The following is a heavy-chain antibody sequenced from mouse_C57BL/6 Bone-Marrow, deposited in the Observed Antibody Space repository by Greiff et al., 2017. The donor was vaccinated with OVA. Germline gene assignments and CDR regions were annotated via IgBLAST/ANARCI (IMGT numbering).Heavy chain of an antibody. CDR1: GFTFSSYA. Sequence: EVQVVESGGGLVKPGGSLKLSCAASGFTFSSYAMSWVRQTPEKRLEWVATISDGGSYTYYPDNVKGRFTISRDNAKNNLYLQMSHLKSEDTAMYYCARDGSRTYYYAMDYWGQGTSVTVSS. V-gene: IGHV5-4*01. J-gene: IGHJ4*01. CDR3: ARDGSRTYYYAMDY. CDR2: ISDGGSYT. D-gene: IGHD1-1*01.